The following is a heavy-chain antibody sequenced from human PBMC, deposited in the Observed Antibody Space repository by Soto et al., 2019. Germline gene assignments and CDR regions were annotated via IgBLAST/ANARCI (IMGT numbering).Heavy chain of an antibody. CDR1: GGSISSSS. V-gene: IGHV4-59*08. D-gene: IGHD2-2*01. Sequence: SSTLSLTSTVTGGSISSSSWSWIRQPPGKGLEWIGYIYYSGSTNYNPSLKSRVTTSVDTSKNQFSLKLSSVTAADTAVYYCARLSRGDAFDIWGQGTMVT. CDR3: ARLSRGDAFDI. CDR2: IYYSGST. J-gene: IGHJ3*02.